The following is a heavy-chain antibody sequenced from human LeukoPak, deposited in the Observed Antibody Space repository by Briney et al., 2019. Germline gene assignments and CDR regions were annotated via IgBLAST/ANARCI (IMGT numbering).Heavy chain of an antibody. CDR3: AREGSGNLDY. CDR2: ISYDSAIK. D-gene: IGHD3-10*01. J-gene: IGHJ4*02. Sequence: GGSLRLSCAASGFTLSTDSMNWVRQAPGKGLEWISYISYDSAIKYYADSVRGRFTISRDNAKNSLSLQMHSLRAEDTAVYYCAREGSGNLDYWGQGTLVTVSS. CDR1: GFTLSTDS. V-gene: IGHV3-48*01.